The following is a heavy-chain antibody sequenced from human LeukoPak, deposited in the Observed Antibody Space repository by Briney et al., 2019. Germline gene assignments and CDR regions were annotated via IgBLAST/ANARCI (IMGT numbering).Heavy chain of an antibody. D-gene: IGHD6-13*01. CDR2: ISSSSSYI. CDR3: ARGPSSGYSSSWFDY. Sequence: GGSLRLSCAASGFTFSSYRMNWVRQAPGKELEWVSSISSSSSYIFYADSVKGRFTISRDNAKNSLYLQMNSLRAEDTAVYYCARGPSSGYSSSWFDYWGQGTLVTVSS. J-gene: IGHJ4*02. V-gene: IGHV3-21*01. CDR1: GFTFSSYR.